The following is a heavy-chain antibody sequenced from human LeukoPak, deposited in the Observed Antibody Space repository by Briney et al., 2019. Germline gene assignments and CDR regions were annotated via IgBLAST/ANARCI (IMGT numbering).Heavy chain of an antibody. V-gene: IGHV4-39*07. CDR1: GGSISSSSYY. CDR3: ARGEFTQWLASSAEYFQH. D-gene: IGHD6-19*01. Sequence: SETLSLTCTVSGGSISSSSYYWGWIRQPPGKGLEWIGSIYYSGSTYYNPSLKSRVTISVDTSKNQFSLKLSSVTAADTAVYYCARGEFTQWLASSAEYFQHWGQGTLVTVSS. J-gene: IGHJ1*01. CDR2: IYYSGST.